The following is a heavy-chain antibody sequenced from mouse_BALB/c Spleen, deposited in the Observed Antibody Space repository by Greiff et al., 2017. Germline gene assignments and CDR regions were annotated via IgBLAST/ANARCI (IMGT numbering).Heavy chain of an antibody. Sequence: DVKLVESGGGLVKPGGSLKLSCAASGFTFSSYAMSWVRQTPEKRLEWVASISSGGSTYYPDSVKGRFTISRDNARNILYLQMSSLRSEDTAMYYCARGGSDGSAWFAYWGQGTLVTVSA. V-gene: IGHV5-6-5*01. J-gene: IGHJ3*01. CDR1: GFTFSSYA. CDR2: ISSGGST. D-gene: IGHD2-3*01. CDR3: ARGGSDGSAWFAY.